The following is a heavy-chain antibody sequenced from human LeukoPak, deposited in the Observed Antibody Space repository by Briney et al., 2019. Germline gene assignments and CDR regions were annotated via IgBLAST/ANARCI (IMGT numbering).Heavy chain of an antibody. D-gene: IGHD3-22*01. J-gene: IGHJ4*02. V-gene: IGHV3-23*01. Sequence: GGSLRLSCAVSGITLSNYGMSWVRQGPGKGLEWVAGISDSGGRTNYADSVKGRFTISRDNPKNTLYLQMNSLRAEDTAVYFCAKRGVVIRVILVGFHKEAYYFDSWGQGALVTVSS. CDR3: AKRGVVIRVILVGFHKEAYYFDS. CDR1: GITLSNYG. CDR2: ISDSGGRT.